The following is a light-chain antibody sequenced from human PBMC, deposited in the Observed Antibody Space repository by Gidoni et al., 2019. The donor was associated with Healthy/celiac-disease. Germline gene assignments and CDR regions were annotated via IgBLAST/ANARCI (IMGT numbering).Light chain of an antibody. V-gene: IGKV1-39*01. CDR2: AAS. J-gene: IGKJ1*01. CDR3: QQSYSTPWT. CDR1: QSISSY. Sequence: DIQMTQSPSSLSASVGDRVIITCRASQSISSYLNWYQQKPGKAPKLLIYAASSLQSGVPSRFSGSGSGTDFTLTISSLQPEDFATYYCQQSYSTPWTFGQXTKVEIK.